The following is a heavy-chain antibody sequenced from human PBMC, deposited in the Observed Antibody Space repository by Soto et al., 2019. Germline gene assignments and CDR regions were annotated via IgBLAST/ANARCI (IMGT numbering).Heavy chain of an antibody. CDR3: ARHSPYYGSGPQIWAFDI. CDR1: GGSISSSSYY. J-gene: IGHJ3*02. Sequence: QLQLQESGPGLVKPSETLSLTCTVSGGSISSSSYYWGWIRQPPGKGLEWIGSIYYSGSTYYNPSLKSRVTITVDTSKNQFSLKLSSVTAADTAVYYCARHSPYYGSGPQIWAFDIWGQGTMVTVSS. CDR2: IYYSGST. V-gene: IGHV4-39*01. D-gene: IGHD6-19*01.